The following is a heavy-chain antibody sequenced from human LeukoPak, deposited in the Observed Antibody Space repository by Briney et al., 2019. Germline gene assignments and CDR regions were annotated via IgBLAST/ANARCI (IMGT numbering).Heavy chain of an antibody. Sequence: EASVKVSCKASGSTFFAYIITWVRQAPGQGPEWMGWVSADTGNTDYAQKFQGRVTLTTDRSTKTAYMELKSLTIDDSAIYYCATRGDFFDSWGQGTLVTVSS. V-gene: IGHV1-18*01. CDR3: ATRGDFFDS. CDR1: GSTFFAYI. J-gene: IGHJ4*02. D-gene: IGHD4-17*01. CDR2: VSADTGNT.